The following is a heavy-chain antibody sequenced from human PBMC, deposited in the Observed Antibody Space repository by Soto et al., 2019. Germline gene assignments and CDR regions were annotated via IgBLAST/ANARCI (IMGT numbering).Heavy chain of an antibody. CDR1: GGSIFTHY. CDR2: ISYTGET. J-gene: IGHJ3*02. V-gene: IGHV4-59*11. Sequence: SETLSLTCTVSGGSIFTHYWSWIRQPPGKGLEWIAYISYTGETTENPSLQSRVAMSRDTSKNHFSLKLTSVTAADTAVYYCAKEDYGDFDAFDIWGQGTMVTVSS. D-gene: IGHD4-17*01. CDR3: AKEDYGDFDAFDI.